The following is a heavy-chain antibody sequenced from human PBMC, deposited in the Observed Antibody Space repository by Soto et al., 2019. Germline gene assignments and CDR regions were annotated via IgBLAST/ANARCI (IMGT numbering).Heavy chain of an antibody. D-gene: IGHD2-2*01. CDR3: TRLVVPAAKGDY. CDR2: IRSKANSYAT. CDR1: GFTFSGSA. Sequence: PGGSLRLSCAASGFTFSGSAMHWVRQASGKGLEWVGRIRSKANSYATAYAASVKGRFTISRDDSKNTAYLQMNSLKTEDTAVYYCTRLVVPAAKGDYWGQGTLVTVSS. V-gene: IGHV3-73*01. J-gene: IGHJ4*02.